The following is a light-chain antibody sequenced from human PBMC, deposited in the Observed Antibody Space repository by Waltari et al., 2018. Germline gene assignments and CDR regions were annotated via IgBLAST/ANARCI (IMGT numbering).Light chain of an antibody. CDR2: DAS. J-gene: IGKJ5*01. Sequence: EVVMTQSPATLSVSPGERASLSCRASQSIATNLAWYQQKPRQAPRLLVYDASTRAPSSPAGFTGSGSGTEFALAISSLQSEDSAVYYCQQYNRWPPITFGQGTRLEIK. V-gene: IGKV3-15*01. CDR1: QSIATN. CDR3: QQYNRWPPIT.